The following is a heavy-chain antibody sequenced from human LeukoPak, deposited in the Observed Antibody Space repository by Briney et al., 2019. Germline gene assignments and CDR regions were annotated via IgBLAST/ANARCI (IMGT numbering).Heavy chain of an antibody. J-gene: IGHJ4*02. CDR3: ARGGSDAFDY. CDR2: INTSGNS. V-gene: IGHV4-4*07. Sequence: SETLSLTCSVSGGSIRSYYWSWIRQPAGKGLEWIGRINTSGNSNYNPSLKSRVTMSVDTSKNQSSLKLNSVTAADTAVYYCARGGSDAFDYWGQGTLVTVSS. CDR1: GGSIRSYY. D-gene: IGHD6-19*01.